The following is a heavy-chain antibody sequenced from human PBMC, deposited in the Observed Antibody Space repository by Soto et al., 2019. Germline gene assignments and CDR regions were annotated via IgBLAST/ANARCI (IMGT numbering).Heavy chain of an antibody. CDR1: GFTFSDYY. V-gene: IGHV3-11*01. J-gene: IGHJ4*02. Sequence: KTGGSLRLSCAASGFTFSDYYMTWIRQAPGKGLEWVSYISGGGTTIYYADSVKGRFTVSRDNAKKSLYLQMNSLRAEDTAVYYCAGDPYYYASEYWGQGTLVTVSS. CDR2: ISGGGTTI. D-gene: IGHD3-10*01. CDR3: AGDPYYYASEY.